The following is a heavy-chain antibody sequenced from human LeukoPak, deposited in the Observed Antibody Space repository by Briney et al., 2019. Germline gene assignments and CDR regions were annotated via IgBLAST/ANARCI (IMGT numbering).Heavy chain of an antibody. CDR3: ARDGGVSGYDLLDY. V-gene: IGHV3-43*02. Sequence: GGSLRLSCAASGFTIGPYAMYWVRQGPGRGLEWVSVIKADGSGTFYADSVRGRFTTSRDNSKNSLYLQMNSLTVEDTAVYYCARDGGVSGYDLLDYWGQGTLVTVSS. CDR1: GFTIGPYA. J-gene: IGHJ4*02. CDR2: IKADGSGT. D-gene: IGHD5-12*01.